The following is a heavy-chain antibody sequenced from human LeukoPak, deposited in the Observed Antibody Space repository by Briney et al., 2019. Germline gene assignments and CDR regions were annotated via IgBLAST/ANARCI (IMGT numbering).Heavy chain of an antibody. CDR2: IYYSGST. CDR3: ASHLGATIAFDI. Sequence: SETLSLTCTVSGGSISSYYWSWIRQPPGKGLEWIGYIYYSGSTYYNPSLKSRVTISVDTSKNQFSLKLSSVTAADTAVYYCASHLGATIAFDIWGQGTMVTVSS. J-gene: IGHJ3*02. V-gene: IGHV4-59*01. D-gene: IGHD1-26*01. CDR1: GGSISSYY.